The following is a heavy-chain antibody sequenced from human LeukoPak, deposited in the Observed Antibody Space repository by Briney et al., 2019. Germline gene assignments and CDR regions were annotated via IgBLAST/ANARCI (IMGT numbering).Heavy chain of an antibody. Sequence: ASLSVSSKASGYTFTGYYIHCVRQAPGPRLEWMGWINTNSGGTNYAQKFQGRVTMTRDTSISTAYMELSRLRSDDTAFYYCARGQYSSGLGLLDYWGQGTLVTVSS. J-gene: IGHJ4*02. CDR2: INTNSGGT. D-gene: IGHD6-19*01. V-gene: IGHV1-2*02. CDR1: GYTFTGYY. CDR3: ARGQYSSGLGLLDY.